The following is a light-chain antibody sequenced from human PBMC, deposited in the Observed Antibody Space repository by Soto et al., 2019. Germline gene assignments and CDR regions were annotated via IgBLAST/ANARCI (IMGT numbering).Light chain of an antibody. CDR1: RDIGTF. J-gene: IGKJ2*01. Sequence: DIQMTQSPSSLSASIGDRVTFTCQASRDIGTFLNWFHQKPGEAPKLLVYDASNLETGVPSRFGGGGSGTHFTFTITSLQPEDVATYFCLQYNNLPYTFGRGTKLQIK. V-gene: IGKV1-33*01. CDR3: LQYNNLPYT. CDR2: DAS.